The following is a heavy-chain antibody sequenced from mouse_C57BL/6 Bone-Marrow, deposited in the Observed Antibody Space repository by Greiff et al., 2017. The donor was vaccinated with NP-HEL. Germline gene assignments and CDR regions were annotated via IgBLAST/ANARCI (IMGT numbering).Heavy chain of an antibody. CDR1: GYTFTSYW. CDR2: IDPSDSYT. CDR3: ARGGTGTGFAY. D-gene: IGHD4-1*01. V-gene: IGHV1-59*01. Sequence: VQLQQPGAELVRPGTSVKLSCKASGYTFTSYWMHWVKQRPGQGLEWIEVIDPSDSYTNYNQKFKGKATLTVDTSSSTAYMQLSSLTSEDSAVYYCARGGTGTGFAYWGQGTLVTVSA. J-gene: IGHJ3*01.